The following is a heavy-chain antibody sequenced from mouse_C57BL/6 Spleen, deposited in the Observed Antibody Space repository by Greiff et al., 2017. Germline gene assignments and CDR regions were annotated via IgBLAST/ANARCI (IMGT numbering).Heavy chain of an antibody. CDR1: GFNIKDYY. CDR2: IDPEDGET. D-gene: IGHD2-1*01. J-gene: IGHJ2*01. Sequence: VQLQQSGAELVKPGASVKLSCTASGFNIKDYYMHWVKQRTEQGLEWIGRIDPEDGETKYAPKFPGKATITADTSSNTAYLQLSSLTSEDTAVYYCAFLYPRGYWGQGTTLTVSS. V-gene: IGHV14-2*01. CDR3: AFLYPRGY.